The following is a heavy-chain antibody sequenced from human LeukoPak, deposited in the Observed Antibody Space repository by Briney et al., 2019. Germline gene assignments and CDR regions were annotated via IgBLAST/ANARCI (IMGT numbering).Heavy chain of an antibody. D-gene: IGHD3-9*01. V-gene: IGHV4-59*01. Sequence: SETLSLTCTVSGGSISSYYWSWIRQPPGKGLEWIGYIYYSGSTSYNPSLKSRVTISVDTSKNQFSLKLSSVTAADTAVYYCARERAGEYYDILTGYSWFDPWGQGTLVTVSS. CDR2: IYYSGST. CDR1: GGSISSYY. J-gene: IGHJ5*02. CDR3: ARERAGEYYDILTGYSWFDP.